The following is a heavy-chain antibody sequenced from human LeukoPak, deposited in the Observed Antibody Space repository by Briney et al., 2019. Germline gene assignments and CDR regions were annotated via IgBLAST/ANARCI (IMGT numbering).Heavy chain of an antibody. Sequence: GGSLRLPCAASGFTFSSYAMSWVRQAPGKGLEWVSAISGSGGSTYYADSVKGRFTISRDNSKNTLYLQMNSLRAEDTAVYYCAKDPGGYYDSSGYYGDYYYGMDVWGQGTTVTVSS. CDR2: ISGSGGST. J-gene: IGHJ6*02. V-gene: IGHV3-23*01. D-gene: IGHD3-22*01. CDR3: AKDPGGYYDSSGYYGDYYYGMDV. CDR1: GFTFSSYA.